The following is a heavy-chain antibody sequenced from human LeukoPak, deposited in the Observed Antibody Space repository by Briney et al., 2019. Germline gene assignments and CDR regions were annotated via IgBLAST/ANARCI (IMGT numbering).Heavy chain of an antibody. J-gene: IGHJ5*02. V-gene: IGHV4-4*09. D-gene: IGHD3-9*01. CDR3: ARLGHYDILTGFSNWFDP. Sequence: SETLSLTCTVSGGSISSYYWSWIRQPPGKGLEWIGYIYTSGSTNYNPSLKSPVTISVDTSKNQFSLKLSSVTAADTAVYYCARLGHYDILTGFSNWFDPWGQGTLVTVSS. CDR1: GGSISSYY. CDR2: IYTSGST.